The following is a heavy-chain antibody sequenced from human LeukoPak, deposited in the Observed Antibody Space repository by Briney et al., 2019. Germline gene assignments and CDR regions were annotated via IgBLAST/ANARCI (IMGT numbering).Heavy chain of an antibody. Sequence: GGSLRLSCAASGFTFDDYTVHWVRQAPGKGLEWVSLISWDGGSTYYADSVKGRFTISRDNAKNSLYLQMNSLRDEDTAVYYCARGGSGYGDYYYFYAMDVWGQGTTVTVSS. CDR3: ARGGSGYGDYYYFYAMDV. CDR1: GFTFDDYT. V-gene: IGHV3-43*01. J-gene: IGHJ6*02. D-gene: IGHD3-22*01. CDR2: ISWDGGST.